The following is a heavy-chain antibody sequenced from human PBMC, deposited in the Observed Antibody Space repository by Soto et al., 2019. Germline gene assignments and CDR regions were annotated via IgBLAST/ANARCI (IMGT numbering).Heavy chain of an antibody. CDR2: ISYDGSNK. D-gene: IGHD6-13*01. CDR1: GFTFSSYG. J-gene: IGHJ6*02. Sequence: GGSLRLSCAASGFTFSSYGMHWVRQAPGKGLEWVAVISYDGSNKYYADSVKGRFTISRDNSKNTLYLQMNSLRAEDTAVYYCAKDRPQLASIAAAGPPYYYYGMDVWGQGTTVTVSS. V-gene: IGHV3-30*18. CDR3: AKDRPQLASIAAAGPPYYYYGMDV.